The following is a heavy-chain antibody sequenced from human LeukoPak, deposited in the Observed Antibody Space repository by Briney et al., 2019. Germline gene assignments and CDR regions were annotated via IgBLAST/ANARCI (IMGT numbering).Heavy chain of an antibody. J-gene: IGHJ4*02. D-gene: IGHD6-13*01. CDR1: GYTFTSYG. Sequence: ASVKVSCMASGYTFTSYGISWVRQAPGQGLEWMGWISAYNGNTNYAQKLQGRVTMTTDTSTSTAYMELRSLRSDDTAVYYCARVEQQQYYFDYWGQGTLVTVSS. CDR3: ARVEQQQYYFDY. CDR2: ISAYNGNT. V-gene: IGHV1-18*01.